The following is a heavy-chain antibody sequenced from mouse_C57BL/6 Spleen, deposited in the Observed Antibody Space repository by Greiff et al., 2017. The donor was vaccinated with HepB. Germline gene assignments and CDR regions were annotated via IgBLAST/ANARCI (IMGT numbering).Heavy chain of an antibody. CDR2: IDPSDSET. J-gene: IGHJ4*01. CDR3: ARHDGYYVGAMDY. CDR1: GYTFTSYW. Sequence: QVQLQQSGAELVRPGSSVKLSCKASGYTFTSYWMHWVKQRPIQGLEWIGNIDPSDSETHYNQKFKDKATLTVDKSSSTAYMQLSSLTSEDSAVYYCARHDGYYVGAMDYWGQGTSVTVSS. D-gene: IGHD2-3*01. V-gene: IGHV1-52*01.